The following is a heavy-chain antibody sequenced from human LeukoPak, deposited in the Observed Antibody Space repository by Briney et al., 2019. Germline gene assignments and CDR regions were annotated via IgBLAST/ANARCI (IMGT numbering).Heavy chain of an antibody. V-gene: IGHV3-23*01. J-gene: IGHJ3*02. Sequence: PGGSLRLSCAASGFTFSSYAMSWVRQAPGKGLEWVSAISGNGDSTYYADSVKGRFTISRDNSKNTLYLQMNSLRAEDTAVYYCAKAGPSNYDFWSPDAFDIWGQGTMVTVCS. CDR1: GFTFSSYA. CDR3: AKAGPSNYDFWSPDAFDI. CDR2: ISGNGDST. D-gene: IGHD3-3*01.